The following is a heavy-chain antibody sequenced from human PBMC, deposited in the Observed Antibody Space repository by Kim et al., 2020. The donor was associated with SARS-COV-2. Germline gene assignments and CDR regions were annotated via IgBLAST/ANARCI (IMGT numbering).Heavy chain of an antibody. CDR3: AKVVLRDFSNAVGIYGMDV. CDR1: GFNFNNYG. Sequence: GGSLRLSCAASGFNFNNYGMHWVRQTPGKGLEWVAFISYSSSVKSYADSVKGRFTISRDNSLKTLYLQMNSLRVEDTSVYYCAKVVLRDFSNAVGIYGMDVWGQGTTVAVSS. V-gene: IGHV3-30*18. J-gene: IGHJ6*02. D-gene: IGHD4-4*01. CDR2: ISYSSSVK.